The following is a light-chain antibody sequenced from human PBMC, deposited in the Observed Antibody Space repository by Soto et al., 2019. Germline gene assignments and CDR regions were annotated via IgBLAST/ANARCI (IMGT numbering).Light chain of an antibody. CDR2: DVS. Sequence: EMVLTQSPGTLSLSPGERATLSCRATQSAPSNYLAWYQQKSGQAPRLLIYDVSIRATGITDRFRGGGSGTDFTLVNSRLEPEDFAVYYCHQYANFPQSFGQGTKVDIK. CDR3: HQYANFPQS. J-gene: IGKJ1*01. CDR1: QSAPSNY. V-gene: IGKV3-20*01.